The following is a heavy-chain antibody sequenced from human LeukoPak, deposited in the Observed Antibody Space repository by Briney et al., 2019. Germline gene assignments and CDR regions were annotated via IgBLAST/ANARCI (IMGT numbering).Heavy chain of an antibody. J-gene: IGHJ6*02. Sequence: ASVKVSCKASGYTFTGYYMHWVRQAPGQGLEWMGWINPNSGGTNYAQKFQGRVTMTRDTSISTAYMKLSRLRSDDTAVYYCARDKIGRYCSSTSCYDYYYYGMDVWGQGTTVTVSS. CDR3: ARDKIGRYCSSTSCYDYYYYGMDV. V-gene: IGHV1-2*02. CDR2: INPNSGGT. D-gene: IGHD2-2*01. CDR1: GYTFTGYY.